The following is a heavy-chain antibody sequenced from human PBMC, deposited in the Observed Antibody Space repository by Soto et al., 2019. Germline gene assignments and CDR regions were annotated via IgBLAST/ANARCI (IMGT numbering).Heavy chain of an antibody. CDR1: GFTFNNYA. Sequence: EVQVLDSGGGLVQPGGSLRLSCAASGFTFNNYAMNWVRQAPGKGLEWVATISGTGGSTYYADSVKGRFTIPRDNSKNTLYLQMNSLRVEDTAVYYCAKDRLGGNFDYWGQGTQVTVSS. J-gene: IGHJ4*02. V-gene: IGHV3-23*01. CDR2: ISGTGGST. CDR3: AKDRLGGNFDY.